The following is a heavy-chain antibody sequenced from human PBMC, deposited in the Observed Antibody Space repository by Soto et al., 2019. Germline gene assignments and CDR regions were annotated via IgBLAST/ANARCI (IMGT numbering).Heavy chain of an antibody. V-gene: IGHV4-59*01. D-gene: IGHD6-13*01. CDR3: ARVRGTAGKRYFDY. CDR1: GFSMSAYY. Sequence: SETLSLTCTVSGFSMSAYYWNWMRQPPGKGLQWIGYTYYSGSTTYNPSLKSRVTISVDSSKNQFSLKLDSVTPADTAVYYCARVRGTAGKRYFDYWGPGTLVTVSS. J-gene: IGHJ4*02. CDR2: TYYSGST.